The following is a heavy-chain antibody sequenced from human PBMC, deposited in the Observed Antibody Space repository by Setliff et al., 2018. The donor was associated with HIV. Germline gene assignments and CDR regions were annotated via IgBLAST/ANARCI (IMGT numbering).Heavy chain of an antibody. Sequence: SETLSLTCYVTDDPISSYYWSWVRQPAGKGLEWIGRLYVSGDTNYNPSLKSRVTMSLDTSKKHFSLKLKSVTAADTAVYYCALTGHRLLRGYMDVWGKGTTVTVS. D-gene: IGHD2-15*01. CDR1: DDPISSYY. J-gene: IGHJ6*03. CDR2: LYVSGDT. V-gene: IGHV4-4*07. CDR3: ALTGHRLLRGYMDV.